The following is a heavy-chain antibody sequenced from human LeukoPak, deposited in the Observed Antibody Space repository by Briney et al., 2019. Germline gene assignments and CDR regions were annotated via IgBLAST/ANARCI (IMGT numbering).Heavy chain of an antibody. Sequence: SETLSLTCNVSGRSVSSSRYYWGWVRQPPGKGLEWIGSISYSGDTYYNPSLKSRVTMSADTSKKQFSLKVRSVTAAETGVYYCARHDSALHSSSWDGFHFDFWSQGTLVTVSS. D-gene: IGHD6-13*01. J-gene: IGHJ4*02. CDR3: ARHDSALHSSSWDGFHFDF. CDR1: GRSVSSSRYY. CDR2: ISYSGDT. V-gene: IGHV4-39*01.